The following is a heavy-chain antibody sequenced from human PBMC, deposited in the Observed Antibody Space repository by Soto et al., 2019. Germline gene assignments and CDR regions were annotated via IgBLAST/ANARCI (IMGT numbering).Heavy chain of an antibody. D-gene: IGHD3-16*01. J-gene: IGHJ1*01. CDR2: TSYDGSDK. V-gene: IGHV3-30*19. CDR1: GFTFRSYV. CDR3: ARWGTTGGLDV. Sequence: QVQLVESGGGVVQPGTSLRVSCVGSGFTFRSYVIHWVRQAPGKGLEWVALTSYDGSDKYYDDSVRGRFTISRDNSRNIVYLQMDSLRLEDTALYYCARWGTTGGLDVWGQGTLVSV.